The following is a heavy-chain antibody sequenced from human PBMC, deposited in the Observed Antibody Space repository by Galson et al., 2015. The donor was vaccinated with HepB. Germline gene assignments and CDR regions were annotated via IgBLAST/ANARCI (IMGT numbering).Heavy chain of an antibody. CDR3: ERNPPLGTPLNY. J-gene: IGHJ4*02. Sequence: SLRLSCAASGSIFNDYDMIWVRQAPGKGLEWASSINSGSSYIYYEDSVKGRFTIPRDNTKNSLYLKMNSLRAEDTALYYCERNPPLGTPLNYWGQGTLVTVSS. CDR1: GSIFNDYD. V-gene: IGHV3-21*01. D-gene: IGHD7-27*01. CDR2: INSGSSYI.